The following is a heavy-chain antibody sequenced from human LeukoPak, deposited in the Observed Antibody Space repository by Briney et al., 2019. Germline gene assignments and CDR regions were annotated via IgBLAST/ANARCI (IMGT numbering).Heavy chain of an antibody. CDR2: IYHSGST. CDR3: ETAPVPTEYFQH. D-gene: IGHD2-2*01. V-gene: IGHV4-30-2*01. Sequence: PSETLSLTCTVSGGSISSGGYYWSWIRQPPGKGLEWIGYIYHSGSTYYNPSLKSRVTISVDTSKNQFSLKLSSVTAADTAVYYCETAPVPTEYFQHWGQGTLVTVSS. CDR1: GGSISSGGYY. J-gene: IGHJ1*01.